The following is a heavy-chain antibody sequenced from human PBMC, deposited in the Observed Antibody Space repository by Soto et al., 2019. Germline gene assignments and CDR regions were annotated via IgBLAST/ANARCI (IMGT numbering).Heavy chain of an antibody. D-gene: IGHD3-10*01. CDR2: TIPVFNTA. Sequence: QVQLEQSGAEVKKPGSSVKVSCKASGGTLSDHGVAWLRQAPGQGLEWMGGTIPVFNTAKYAQKFQGRVTVTADKFTNIAYMELSSLSSEDTAFYFCARGVYGSGNYYTGPSAFDIWGQGTMFIVSS. J-gene: IGHJ3*02. V-gene: IGHV1-69*06. CDR3: ARGVYGSGNYYTGPSAFDI. CDR1: GGTLSDHG.